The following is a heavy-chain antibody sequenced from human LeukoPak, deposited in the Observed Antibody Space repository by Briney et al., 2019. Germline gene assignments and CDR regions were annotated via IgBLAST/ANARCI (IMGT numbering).Heavy chain of an antibody. D-gene: IGHD6-6*01. CDR2: INPNSGGT. J-gene: IGHJ4*02. Sequence: ASVKVSCKASGYTFTGYYMHWVRQAPGQGLEWMGWINPNSGGTIYAQKFQGRVTMTRDTSISTAYMELSRLRSDDTAVYYCARDGSSSGFDYWGQGTLVTVSS. CDR3: ARDGSSSGFDY. V-gene: IGHV1-2*02. CDR1: GYTFTGYY.